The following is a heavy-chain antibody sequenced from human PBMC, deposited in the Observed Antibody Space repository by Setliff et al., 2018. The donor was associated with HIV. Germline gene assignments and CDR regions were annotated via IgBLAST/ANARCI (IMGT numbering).Heavy chain of an antibody. CDR1: GGSISSYY. V-gene: IGHV4-4*07. CDR3: ARESPSSSWFYFDY. CDR2: IYTSGST. J-gene: IGHJ4*02. Sequence: SETLSLTCTVSGGSISSYYWSWIRQSAGKGLEWIGRIYTSGSTNYNPSLKSRVTVSVDTSKNQFSLKLGSVTAADTAVYYCARESPSSSWFYFDYWGQGTLVTVSS. D-gene: IGHD6-13*01.